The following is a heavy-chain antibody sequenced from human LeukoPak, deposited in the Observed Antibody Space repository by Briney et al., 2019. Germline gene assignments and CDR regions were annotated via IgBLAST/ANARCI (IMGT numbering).Heavy chain of an antibody. Sequence: GGSLRLSCAASGFSFSNYGMHWVRQAPGKGLEWVAVISYDGTNKYYADSVKGRFTISRDNSKNTLYLQMNSLRAEDTAVYYCAKEPDPYYYGSGSYGYWGQGTLVTVSS. CDR2: ISYDGTNK. CDR3: AKEPDPYYYGSGSYGY. CDR1: GFSFSNYG. J-gene: IGHJ4*02. D-gene: IGHD3-10*01. V-gene: IGHV3-30*18.